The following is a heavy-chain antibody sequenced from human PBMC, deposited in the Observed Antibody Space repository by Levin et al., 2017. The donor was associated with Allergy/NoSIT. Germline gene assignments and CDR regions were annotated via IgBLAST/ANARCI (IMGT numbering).Heavy chain of an antibody. CDR1: GGSISSYY. CDR2: IYYSGST. CDR3: ARVGYSGYDFGY. J-gene: IGHJ4*02. D-gene: IGHD5-12*01. Sequence: SETLSLTCTVSGGSISSYYWSWIRQPPGKGLEWIGYIYYSGSTNYNPSLKSRVTISVDTSKNQFSLKLSSVTAADTAVYYCARVGYSGYDFGYWGQGTLVTVSS. V-gene: IGHV4-59*01.